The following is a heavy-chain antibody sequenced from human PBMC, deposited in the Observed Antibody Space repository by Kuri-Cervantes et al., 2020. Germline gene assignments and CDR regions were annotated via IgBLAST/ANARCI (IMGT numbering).Heavy chain of an antibody. V-gene: IGHV3-15*01. CDR3: AKCPGWYILTGYDWFDP. CDR2: IKSKTDGGTT. CDR1: GFTFSNAW. D-gene: IGHD3-9*01. J-gene: IGHJ5*02. Sequence: GESLKISCAASGFTFSNAWMSWVRQAPGKGLEWVGRIKSKTDGGTTDYAAPVKGRFTISRDDSKNTLYLQMNSLKTEDTAVYYCAKCPGWYILTGYDWFDPWGQGTLVTVSS.